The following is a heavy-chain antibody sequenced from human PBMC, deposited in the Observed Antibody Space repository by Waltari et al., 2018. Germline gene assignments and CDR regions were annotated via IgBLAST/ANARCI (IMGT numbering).Heavy chain of an antibody. D-gene: IGHD3-10*01. V-gene: IGHV3-23*01. J-gene: IGHJ4*02. Sequence: EVQLLETGGGLVQPGGSLRLSCVASGFTFSTSALSWVCRAPGKGLEWVSTVSGRGSVTYYTDSVKGRFFISRDNSRNTINLQMSSLRVEDTAIYYCAKLAGDVELPFDFWGQGALVTVSS. CDR2: VSGRGSVT. CDR1: GFTFSTSA. CDR3: AKLAGDVELPFDF.